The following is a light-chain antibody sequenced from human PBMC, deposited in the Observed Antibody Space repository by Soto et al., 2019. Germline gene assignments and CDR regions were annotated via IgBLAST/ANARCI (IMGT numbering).Light chain of an antibody. Sequence: LTQPASVSGSPGQSITISCTGTSSDIGSYNPVSWYRQNPGKAPKLIIYEVTERPSGVSNRFSGSKSGNTASLTISGLQAEDEADYYCCSYAGSPTFRYVFGAGTKVTVL. V-gene: IGLV2-23*02. CDR2: EVT. J-gene: IGLJ1*01. CDR1: SSDIGSYNP. CDR3: CSYAGSPTFRYV.